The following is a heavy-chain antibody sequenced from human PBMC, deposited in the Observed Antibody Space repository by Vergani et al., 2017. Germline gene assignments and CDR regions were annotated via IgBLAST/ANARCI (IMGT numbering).Heavy chain of an antibody. J-gene: IGHJ3*02. Sequence: EVQLVESGGGFVQPGGSLRLSCAASGFMFSNYWMNWVRQAPGKGLEWVANIKQDGSEKYYVDSVRGRFTISRDNAKNSLYLQMNSLRSAETAVYHCARPSPPSDYDALDIWGQGTMVTVSS. D-gene: IGHD4-17*01. CDR2: IKQDGSEK. CDR3: ARPSPPSDYDALDI. CDR1: GFMFSNYW. V-gene: IGHV3-7*01.